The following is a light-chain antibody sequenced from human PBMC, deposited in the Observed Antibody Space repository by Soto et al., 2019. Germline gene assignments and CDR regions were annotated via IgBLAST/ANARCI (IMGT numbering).Light chain of an antibody. J-gene: IGLJ1*01. CDR1: SSDIGGYNY. V-gene: IGLV2-14*03. Sequence: QSVLTQPASVSLSPGQSITISCTGTSSDIGGYNYVSWYRQHPGKAPQLMIYDVTNRPSGVSNRFSGSKSGNTASLTISGLRTGDEADYFCSSYTVSSTYVFGTGTKVTVL. CDR3: SSYTVSSTYV. CDR2: DVT.